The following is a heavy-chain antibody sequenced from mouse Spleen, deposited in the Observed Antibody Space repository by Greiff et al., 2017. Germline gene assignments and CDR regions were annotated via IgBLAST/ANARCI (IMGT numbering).Heavy chain of an antibody. D-gene: IGHD1-1*01. CDR3: ARIPLITTVVAFDY. V-gene: IGHV1-55*01. J-gene: IGHJ2*01. CDR1: GYTFTSYW. CDR2: IYPGSGST. Sequence: QVQLQQPGAELVKPGASVKMSCKASGYTFTSYWITWVKQRPGQGLEWIGDIYPGSGSTNYNEKFKSKATLTVDTSSSTAYMQLSSLTSEDSAVYYCARIPLITTVVAFDYWGQGTTLTVSS.